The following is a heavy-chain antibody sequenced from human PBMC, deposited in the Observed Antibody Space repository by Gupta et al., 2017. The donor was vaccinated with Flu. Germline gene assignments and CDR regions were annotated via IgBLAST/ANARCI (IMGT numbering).Heavy chain of an antibody. V-gene: IGHV3-23*01. CDR2: ISFLGDKK. Sequence: EVQLLESGGGLVQPGGSLRLSCAASGFPFMRYAMSWVRQAPGKGLEGVSGISFLGDKKYYADAGKGRFTISRDNSRNTVYLQMNSLRAGDAAVYYCAKVPRRTQPYGMDVWGQGTTVTVPS. J-gene: IGHJ6*02. D-gene: IGHD1-7*01. CDR3: AKVPRRTQPYGMDV. CDR1: GFPFMRYA.